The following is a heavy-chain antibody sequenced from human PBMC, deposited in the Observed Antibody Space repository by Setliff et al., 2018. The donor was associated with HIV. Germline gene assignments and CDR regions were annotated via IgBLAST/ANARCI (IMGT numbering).Heavy chain of an antibody. CDR3: AAQYLRVVDAFDI. CDR2: IYSGGNR. J-gene: IGHJ3*02. V-gene: IGHV3-66*02. CDR1: GFTVSGNY. D-gene: IGHD2-2*01. Sequence: PGGSLRLSCAASGFTVSGNYLNWVRHAPGKGLEWVSVIYSGGNRNYADSVKGRFTISRDIPKNTLYLQMNSLTSEDTAVYYCAAQYLRVVDAFDIWGQGTMVTVSS.